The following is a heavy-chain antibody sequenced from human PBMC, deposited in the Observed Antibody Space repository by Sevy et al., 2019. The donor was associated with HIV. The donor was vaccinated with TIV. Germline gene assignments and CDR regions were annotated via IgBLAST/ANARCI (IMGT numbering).Heavy chain of an antibody. V-gene: IGHV3-48*02. Sequence: GGSLRLSCAASGFTFNTYSLIWVRQTPGKGLEWLSFIGMPAGVTYYTDSVKGRFTISRDNAKNSLYLQMNSLRDEDTTVYYYARCPGHYSIDYWGQGTLVTASS. CDR3: ARCPGHYSIDY. CDR1: GFTFNTYS. D-gene: IGHD2-21*01. CDR2: IGMPAGVT. J-gene: IGHJ4*02.